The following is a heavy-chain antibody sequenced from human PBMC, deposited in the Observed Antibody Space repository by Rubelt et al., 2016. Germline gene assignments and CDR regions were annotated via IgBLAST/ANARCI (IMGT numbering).Heavy chain of an antibody. CDR1: GFSFSDYA. J-gene: IGHJ3*02. CDR3: ARGDREAVDI. D-gene: IGHD1-26*01. CDR2: ISHTGDTT. Sequence: VQLVESGGGLVQPGGSLRLSCSASGFSFSDYAMHWVRQAPGKGLECVSAISHTGDTTYYADYADSVKGRFTISRDNAKNTLYLQMNSLRAEGTAVYYCARGDREAVDIWGQGTMVAVSS. V-gene: IGHV3-64*04.